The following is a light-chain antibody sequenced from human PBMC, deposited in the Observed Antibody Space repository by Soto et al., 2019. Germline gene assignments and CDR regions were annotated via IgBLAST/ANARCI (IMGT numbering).Light chain of an antibody. CDR1: QGISRW. V-gene: IGKV1-5*01. CDR3: QQYNSYRT. Sequence: DIQMTQSPSTLSTTVGDRVTIACRASQGISRWLAWFQQKPGKAPKLLIYDASRLKSGVPSRFSGSGSGTEFTLTISSLQPDDFATYYCQQYNSYRTFGQGTRLEIK. CDR2: DAS. J-gene: IGKJ5*01.